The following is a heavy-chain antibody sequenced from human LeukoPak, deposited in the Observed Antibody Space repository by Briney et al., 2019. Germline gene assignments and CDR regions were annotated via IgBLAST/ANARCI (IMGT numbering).Heavy chain of an antibody. J-gene: IGHJ4*02. CDR1: GFTFDDYA. CDR3: AKGDYGTRPPYFDY. D-gene: IGHD3-16*01. CDR2: ISWNSGSI. Sequence: GGSLRLSCAASGFTFDDYAMHWVRQAPGKGLEWVSGISWNSGSIGYADSVKGRFTISRDNAKYSLYLQMNSLRAEDTALYYCAKGDYGTRPPYFDYWGQGTLVTVSS. V-gene: IGHV3-9*01.